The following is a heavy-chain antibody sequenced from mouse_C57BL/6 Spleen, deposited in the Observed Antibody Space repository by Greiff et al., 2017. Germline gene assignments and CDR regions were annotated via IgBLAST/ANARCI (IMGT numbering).Heavy chain of an antibody. CDR1: GFTFTEYT. V-gene: IGHV1-62-2*01. CDR2: FYPGSGRI. CDR3: ARHESYWYFDV. Sequence: QVQLQQSGAELVKPGASVKLSCTASGFTFTEYTIHWVKQRSEQGLEWIGWFYPGSGRIKYDAKFQGKATLTADKSSSTGYMELSRLTSEDSAVYYCARHESYWYFDVWGTGTTVTVSS. J-gene: IGHJ1*03.